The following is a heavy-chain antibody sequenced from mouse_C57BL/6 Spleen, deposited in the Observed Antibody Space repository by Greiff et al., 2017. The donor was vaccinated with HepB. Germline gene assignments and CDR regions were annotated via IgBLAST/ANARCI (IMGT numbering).Heavy chain of an antibody. CDR2: ISNGGGST. D-gene: IGHD2-5*01. J-gene: IGHJ2*01. V-gene: IGHV5-12*01. CDR3: ARLGYSNSFDY. Sequence: DVKLVESGGGLVQPGGSLKLSCAASGFTFSDYYMYWVRQTPEKRLEWVAYISNGGGSTYYPDTVKGRFTISRDNAKNTLYLQMSRLKSEDTAMYYCARLGYSNSFDYRGQGTTLTVSS. CDR1: GFTFSDYY.